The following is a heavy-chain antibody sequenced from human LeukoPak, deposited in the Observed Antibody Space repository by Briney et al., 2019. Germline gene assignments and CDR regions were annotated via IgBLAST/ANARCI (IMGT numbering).Heavy chain of an antibody. CDR2: ISAYNGNT. Sequence: ASVKVTCKASGCTFTSYGFSWVRQPPGQGLEGMGWISAYNGNTNYAQKLQGRVTMTADTSKNTAYMELRSLRSDDTAVYYCAIDGRLVVRYYSYYGMDGWGQGATVTVSS. J-gene: IGHJ6*01. CDR1: GCTFTSYG. V-gene: IGHV1-18*01. CDR3: AIDGRLVVRYYSYYGMDG. D-gene: IGHD2-2*01.